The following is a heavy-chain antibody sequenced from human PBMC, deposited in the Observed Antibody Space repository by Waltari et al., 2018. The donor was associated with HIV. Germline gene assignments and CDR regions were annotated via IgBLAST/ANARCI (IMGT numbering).Heavy chain of an antibody. CDR1: GGSFIRYY. CDR2: INHSGST. Sequence: QVQLQQWCAGLLTPSSTLSLTCAVYGGSFIRYYWNSIRLPPGKGLEWIGEINHSGSTNYNPSLKSRVTISEDTSKNQFSLRLSSLTAADTAVYYCARGPFGAAGLKYFQDWGQGTLVIVSS. J-gene: IGHJ1*01. V-gene: IGHV4-34*01. D-gene: IGHD6-13*01. CDR3: ARGPFGAAGLKYFQD.